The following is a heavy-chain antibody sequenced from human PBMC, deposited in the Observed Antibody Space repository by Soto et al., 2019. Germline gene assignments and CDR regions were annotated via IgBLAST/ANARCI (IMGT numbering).Heavy chain of an antibody. V-gene: IGHV3-13*04. J-gene: IGHJ2*01. CDR3: ASGLFNVYGGFYYLDL. CDR2: ISGAGDT. CDR1: GFTFSNSD. Sequence: GWSLRLSCAASGFTFSNSDMHWVRQATGEGLEWVATISGAGDTYYPGPVRGRFTISRENANNSLHLQMNNLRAGDTAVYYCASGLFNVYGGFYYLDL. D-gene: IGHD3-22*01.